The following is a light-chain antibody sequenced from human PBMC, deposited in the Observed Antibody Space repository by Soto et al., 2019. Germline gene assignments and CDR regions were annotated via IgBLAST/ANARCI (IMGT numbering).Light chain of an antibody. CDR1: QSVISY. J-gene: IGKJ5*01. CDR2: DAS. V-gene: IGKV3-11*01. Sequence: EIVLTQSPATLSLSPGEIATLSCRASQSVISYLAWYQQKPGQAPRLLIYDASNKATGIPARFSGSWSGTDFTLTIRSLEPEDFAVYYCQQRSNWPPTFDQGTRLEIK. CDR3: QQRSNWPPT.